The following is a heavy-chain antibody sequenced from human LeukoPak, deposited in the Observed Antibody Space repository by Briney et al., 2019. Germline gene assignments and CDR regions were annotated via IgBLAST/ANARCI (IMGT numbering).Heavy chain of an antibody. CDR1: GFTFSSYA. Sequence: PGGSLRLSCAASGFTFSSYAMHWVRQAPGKGLEWVSYISSSGSTIYYADSVKGRFTISRDNAKNSLYLQMNSLRAEDTAVYYCARRRYNWNAIDYWGQGTLVTVSS. J-gene: IGHJ4*02. CDR3: ARRRYNWNAIDY. CDR2: ISSSGSTI. D-gene: IGHD1-20*01. V-gene: IGHV3-48*04.